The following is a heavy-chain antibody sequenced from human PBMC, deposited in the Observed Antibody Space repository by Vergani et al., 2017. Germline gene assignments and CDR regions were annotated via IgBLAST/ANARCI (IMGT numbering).Heavy chain of an antibody. CDR3: AKFPLNITTPDRGDF. CDR2: IRSDESRR. D-gene: IGHD1-1*01. J-gene: IGHJ4*02. V-gene: IGHV3-30*02. CDR1: GFTFNSYG. Sequence: QVQLVESGGGVVQPGGSLRLSCAASGFTFNSYGMHWVRQAPGKGLEWVASIRSDESRRYYGDSMEGPFTISRDNSKNTLYLQMKSLRPEDTAVYYCAKFPLNITTPDRGDFWGQGSLVTVSS.